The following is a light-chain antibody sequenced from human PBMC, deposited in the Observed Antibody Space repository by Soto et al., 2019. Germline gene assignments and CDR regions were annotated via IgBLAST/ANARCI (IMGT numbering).Light chain of an antibody. CDR1: SSNIGANYD. Sequence: QSALTQPPSVSGAPGQRVTISCTGSSSNIGANYDVHWYQQRPETAPKLLIFGTINRPSGVPDRFSGSKSGTSASLAITGLQAEDEDDYYCQSYDSTLSARYVFGTGTKVTVL. CDR2: GTI. CDR3: QSYDSTLSARYV. V-gene: IGLV1-40*01. J-gene: IGLJ1*01.